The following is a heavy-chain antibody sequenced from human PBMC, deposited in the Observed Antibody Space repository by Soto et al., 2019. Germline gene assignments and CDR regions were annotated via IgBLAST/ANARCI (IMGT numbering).Heavy chain of an antibody. CDR1: GCAFSNND. V-gene: IGHV1-8*01. CDR3: ARMATSGTLNWFHP. Sequence: ASVKVSGKASGCAFSNNDISWVRQATGQGLEWMGWMNPNSGIGGYAHKLQGGVTMTRDTSKSTAYMELSSLASDDTAIYYCARMATSGTLNWFHPWGQGTLVTVSS. J-gene: IGHJ5*02. CDR2: MNPNSGIG.